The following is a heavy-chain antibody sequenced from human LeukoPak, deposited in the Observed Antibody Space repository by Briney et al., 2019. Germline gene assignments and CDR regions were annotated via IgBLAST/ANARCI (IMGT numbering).Heavy chain of an antibody. CDR1: GFTFSSYA. CDR2: ISGSGSST. J-gene: IGHJ4*02. CDR3: ARDLGATIFDFDY. V-gene: IGHV3-23*01. D-gene: IGHD1-26*01. Sequence: QPGGSLRRYCAASGFTFSSYAMTWVRQAPGKGLEWVSGISGSGSSTYYADPVKGRFTISRDNSKNSLYLQMNSLRVEDTAVYYCARDLGATIFDFDYWGQGTLVTVSS.